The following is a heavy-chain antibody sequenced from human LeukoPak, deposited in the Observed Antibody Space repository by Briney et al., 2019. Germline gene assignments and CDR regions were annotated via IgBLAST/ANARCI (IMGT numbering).Heavy chain of an antibody. Sequence: SETLSLTCAVYGGSFSAYYWSWIRQPPGKGLEWIGEINPSGSTNYNPSLKSRVTISVDTSKNQFSLKLSSVTAADTAVYYFARGGVAGPDYWRQGTLVSVPS. D-gene: IGHD2-15*01. J-gene: IGHJ4*02. CDR3: ARGGVAGPDY. CDR1: GGSFSAYY. CDR2: INPSGST. V-gene: IGHV4-34*01.